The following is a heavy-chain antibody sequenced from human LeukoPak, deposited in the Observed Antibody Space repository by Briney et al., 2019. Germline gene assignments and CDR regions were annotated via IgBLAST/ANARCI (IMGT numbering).Heavy chain of an antibody. D-gene: IGHD2-2*01. CDR1: GGSFSGYY. CDR3: ARDAGYCSSTSCYRWFDP. J-gene: IGHJ5*02. V-gene: IGHV4-4*07. Sequence: PSETLSLTCAVYGGSFSGYYWSWIRQPAGKGLEWIGRIYTSGSTNYNPSLKSRVTISVDTSKNQFSLKLSSVTAADTAVYYCARDAGYCSSTSCYRWFDPWGQGTLVTVSS. CDR2: IYTSGST.